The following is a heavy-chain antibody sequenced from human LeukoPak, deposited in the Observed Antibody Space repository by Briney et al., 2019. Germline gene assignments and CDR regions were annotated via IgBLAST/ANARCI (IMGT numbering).Heavy chain of an antibody. CDR2: INPVSGGT. D-gene: IGHD2-2*01. J-gene: IGHJ4*02. CDR3: ARANFLSCSSTSCLFDY. V-gene: IGHV1-2*02. CDR1: EYTFTDSY. Sequence: ASVKVSCKASEYTFTDSYLHWVRQAPGQGFEWMGWINPVSGGTNYVQKFQGRVTMTRDTSISTAYMELSRLRSDDTAVYYCARANFLSCSSTSCLFDYWGQGALVTVSS.